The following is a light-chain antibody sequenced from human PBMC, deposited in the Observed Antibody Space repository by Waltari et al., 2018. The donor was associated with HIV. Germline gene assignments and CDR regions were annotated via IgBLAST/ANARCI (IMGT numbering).Light chain of an antibody. J-gene: IGKJ2*01. CDR2: WAS. CDR1: QSVLYSSNNKNH. CDR3: QQYYSTPYT. Sequence: DIVMTQSPDSLAVSLGERATINCKSSQSVLYSSNNKNHLAWYQQKPGQPPNLLIYWASTRESGVPARFSGSGSGTDFTLTISSLQAEDVAVYYCQQYYSTPYTFGQGTKLEIK. V-gene: IGKV4-1*01.